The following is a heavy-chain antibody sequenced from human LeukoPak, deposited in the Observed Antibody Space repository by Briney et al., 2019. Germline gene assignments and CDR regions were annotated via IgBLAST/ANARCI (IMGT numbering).Heavy chain of an antibody. Sequence: GGSLRLSCAASGFTFSSYAMSWVRQAPGKGLEWVSATTGSGGTSYYADSVKGRFTISRDNSKNTLYLQMNSLRAEDTAVYYCAKRITLIVVVPVVDYWGQGTLVTVSS. CDR1: GFTFSSYA. CDR3: AKRITLIVVVPVVDY. CDR2: TTGSGGTS. V-gene: IGHV3-23*01. D-gene: IGHD3-22*01. J-gene: IGHJ4*02.